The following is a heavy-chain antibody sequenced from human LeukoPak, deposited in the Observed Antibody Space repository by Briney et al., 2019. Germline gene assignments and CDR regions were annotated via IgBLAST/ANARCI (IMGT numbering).Heavy chain of an antibody. D-gene: IGHD6-6*01. CDR3: AKVYSSSWREWFDP. V-gene: IGHV3-23*01. CDR2: ISGSGGST. Sequence: PGGSLRLSCAASGFTFSSYATSWVRQAPGKGLEWVSAISGSGGSTYYADSVKGRFTISRDNSKNTLYLQMNSLRAEDTAVYYCAKVYSSSWREWFDPWGQGTPVTVSS. J-gene: IGHJ5*02. CDR1: GFTFSSYA.